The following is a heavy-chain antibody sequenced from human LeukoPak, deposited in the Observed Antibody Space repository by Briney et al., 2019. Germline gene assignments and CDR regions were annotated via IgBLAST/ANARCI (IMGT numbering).Heavy chain of an antibody. CDR2: IYSSGST. CDR1: GASISSGSYY. J-gene: IGHJ6*03. V-gene: IGHV4-61*02. D-gene: IGHD5-12*01. CDR3: ATEGYRYYYMDV. Sequence: PSQTLSLTCTVSGASISSGSYYRSWIRQPAGKGLEWIGRIYSSGSTNYNPSLKSRVTISVDTSKNQFSLKLSSVTAADTAVYYCATEGYRYYYMDVWGKGTTVTVSS.